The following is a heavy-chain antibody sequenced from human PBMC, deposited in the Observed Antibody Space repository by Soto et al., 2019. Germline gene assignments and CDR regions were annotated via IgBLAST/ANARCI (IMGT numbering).Heavy chain of an antibody. V-gene: IGHV4-4*02. CDR3: ARDGEYSSSSAGHGWFYP. Sequence: PSETLSLTCAVSGGSISSSNWWSWVRQPPGKGLEWIGEIYHSGSTNYNPSLKSRVTISVDKSKNRFSLKLSFVTAADTAVYYCARDGEYSSSSAGHGWFYPWGQGTLVTVSS. CDR1: GGSISSSNW. D-gene: IGHD6-6*01. J-gene: IGHJ5*02. CDR2: IYHSGST.